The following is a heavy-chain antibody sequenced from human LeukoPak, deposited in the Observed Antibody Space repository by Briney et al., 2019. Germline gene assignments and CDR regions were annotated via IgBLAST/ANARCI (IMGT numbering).Heavy chain of an antibody. CDR3: ARAYGSGRDSYYFDY. D-gene: IGHD3-10*01. J-gene: IGHJ4*02. Sequence: SETLPLTCTVSGGSISSYYWSWIRQPAGKGLEWIGRIYTSGSTNYNPSLKSRVTMSVDTSKNQFSLKLSSVTAADTAVYYCARAYGSGRDSYYFDYWGQGTLVTVSS. V-gene: IGHV4-4*07. CDR1: GGSISSYY. CDR2: IYTSGST.